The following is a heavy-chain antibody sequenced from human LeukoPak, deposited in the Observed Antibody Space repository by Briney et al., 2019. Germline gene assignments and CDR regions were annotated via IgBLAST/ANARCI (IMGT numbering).Heavy chain of an antibody. CDR1: GGSIGNYH. CDR3: ARRDTSSGWSFDS. V-gene: IGHV4-4*07. J-gene: IGHJ4*02. Sequence: SETLSLTCTVSGGSIGNYHWSWIRQPAGKGLEWIGQIHSSGSTNYNPPLKSRVSMSIDTTEDQVSLTIRSVTAADTALYYCARRDTSSGWSFDSWGQGTLVTVAS. D-gene: IGHD6-19*01. CDR2: IHSSGST.